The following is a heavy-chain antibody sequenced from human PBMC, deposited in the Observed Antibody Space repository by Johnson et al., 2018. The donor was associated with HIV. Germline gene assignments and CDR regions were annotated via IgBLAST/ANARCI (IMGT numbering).Heavy chain of an antibody. CDR2: ISWNSGSI. CDR1: GFTFDDYA. Sequence: VQLVESGGGLVQPGRSLRLSCAASGFTFDDYAMHWVRQAPGKGLEWVSGISWNSGSIGYAASVKGRFTLSRDNAQNSLYLKMNSRGAEDTAVYYFARDLGEMATTAGDAFDIWGQGTMVTVSS. V-gene: IGHV3-9*01. J-gene: IGHJ3*02. CDR3: ARDLGEMATTAGDAFDI. D-gene: IGHD5-24*01.